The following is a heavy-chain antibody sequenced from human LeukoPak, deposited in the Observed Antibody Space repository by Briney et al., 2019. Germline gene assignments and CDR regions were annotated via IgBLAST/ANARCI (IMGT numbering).Heavy chain of an antibody. D-gene: IGHD5-24*01. CDR3: ARGDGYNYWFDP. CDR1: GGSISSNSYY. J-gene: IGHJ5*02. Sequence: PSETLSLTCTVSGGSISSNSYYWGWIRQPPGKGLEWIGSISYSGSTYYNPSLKSRVTISVDTSKNQFSLKLSSVTAADTAVYYCARGDGYNYWFDPWGQGTLVTVSS. CDR2: ISYSGST. V-gene: IGHV4-39*07.